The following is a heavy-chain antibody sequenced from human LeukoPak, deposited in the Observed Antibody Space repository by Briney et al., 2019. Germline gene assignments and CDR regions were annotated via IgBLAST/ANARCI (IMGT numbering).Heavy chain of an antibody. CDR3: ARGPEIEVAGTTFGEYKWFHP. D-gene: IGHD6-19*01. V-gene: IGHV1-69*01. J-gene: IGHJ5*02. CDR2: IMPIFGTA. Sequence: SVKVSCKTSGGTLSNYPISWVRQAPGQGLEWMGGIMPIFGTAHYAEKFQASVTITEDESTNTVFMELRSLKSEDTAVYYCARGPEIEVAGTTFGEYKWFHPWGQGTLLTVSS. CDR1: GGTLSNYP.